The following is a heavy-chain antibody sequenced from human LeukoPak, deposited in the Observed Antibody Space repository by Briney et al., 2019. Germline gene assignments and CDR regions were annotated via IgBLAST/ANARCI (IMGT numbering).Heavy chain of an antibody. CDR3: ARDRSMTHFDY. CDR2: IYYSGST. Sequence: SETLSLTCTVSGGSISSSSYYWGWIRQPPGKGLEWIGSIYYSGSTYYNPSLKSRVTISVDTSKNQFSLKLSSVTAADTALYYCARDRSMTHFDYWGQGTLVTVSS. J-gene: IGHJ4*02. CDR1: GGSISSSSYY. V-gene: IGHV4-39*07.